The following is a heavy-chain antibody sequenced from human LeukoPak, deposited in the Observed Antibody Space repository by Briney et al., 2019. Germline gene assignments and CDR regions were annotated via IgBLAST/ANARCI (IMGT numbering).Heavy chain of an antibody. CDR1: GFNFSSYW. CDR3: ARRGAGY. J-gene: IGHJ4*02. Sequence: GGSLRLSCAASGFNFSSYWMSWVRQAPGKGLEWVANIKQDGSEKYYVDSVKGRFTISRDNAKNSLYLQMNSLRAEDTAVYYCARRGAGYWGQGTLVTVSS. CDR2: IKQDGSEK. V-gene: IGHV3-7*03.